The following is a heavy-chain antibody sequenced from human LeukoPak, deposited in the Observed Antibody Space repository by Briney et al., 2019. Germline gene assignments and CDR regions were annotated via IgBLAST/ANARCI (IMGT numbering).Heavy chain of an antibody. D-gene: IGHD5-24*01. J-gene: IGHJ4*02. CDR3: VGHVTTGFNLFEY. CDR1: GASISDYY. Sequence: PSETLSLTCRVSGASISDYYWSWLRQSPGKGLEWIGYFYFSGTSTFNPSLQSRVTMSVDASKNQFSLKLTSVTAADTAVYYCVGHVTTGFNLFEYWGQGTLVTVSS. V-gene: IGHV4-59*08. CDR2: FYFSGTS.